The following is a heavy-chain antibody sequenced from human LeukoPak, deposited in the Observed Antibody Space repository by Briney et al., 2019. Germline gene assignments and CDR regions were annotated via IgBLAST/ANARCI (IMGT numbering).Heavy chain of an antibody. CDR1: GFTFSSYA. CDR2: ISGSGGST. D-gene: IGHD3-22*01. J-gene: IGHJ4*02. Sequence: EGSLRLSCAASGFTFSSYAMSWVRQAPGKGLEWVSAISGSGGSTYYADSVKGRFTISRDNSKNTLYLQMNSLRAEDTAVYYCAKDRSSSGYYLLPLRYWGQGTLVTVSS. V-gene: IGHV3-23*01. CDR3: AKDRSSSGYYLLPLRY.